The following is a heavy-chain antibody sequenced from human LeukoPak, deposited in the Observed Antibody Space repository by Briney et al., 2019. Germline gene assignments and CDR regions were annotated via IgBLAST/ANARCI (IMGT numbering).Heavy chain of an antibody. CDR2: IYTSGST. CDR1: GGSFSGYY. J-gene: IGHJ4*02. Sequence: KPSETLSLTCAVYGGSFSGYYWSWIRQPAGKGLEWIGRIYTSGSTNYNPSLKSRVTMSVDTSKNQFSLKLSSVTAADTAVYYCARSPYYYDSSGYHFDYWGQGTLVTVSS. V-gene: IGHV4-59*10. CDR3: ARSPYYYDSSGYHFDY. D-gene: IGHD3-22*01.